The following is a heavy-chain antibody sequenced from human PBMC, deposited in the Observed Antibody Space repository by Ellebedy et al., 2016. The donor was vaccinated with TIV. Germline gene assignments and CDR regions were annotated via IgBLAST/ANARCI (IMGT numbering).Heavy chain of an antibody. CDR1: GYSIHSGYY. J-gene: IGHJ4*02. D-gene: IGHD3-22*01. V-gene: IGHV4-38-2*02. CDR2: IYHNGST. Sequence: SETLSLXXTVPGYSIHSGYYWGWIRQPPGKGLEWIGSIYHNGSTYYNPSLKGRLTMSLDTSKNQFSLNLRSATAADTAVYYCARDFYDSTVYTCFDYWGQGTLVTVSS. CDR3: ARDFYDSTVYTCFDY.